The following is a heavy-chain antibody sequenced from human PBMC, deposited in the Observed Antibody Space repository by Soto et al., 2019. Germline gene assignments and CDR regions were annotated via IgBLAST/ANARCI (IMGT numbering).Heavy chain of an antibody. Sequence: SETLSLTCTVSGGSISSSSYYWGWIRQPPGKGLEWIGSIYYSGSTYYNPSLKSRVTISVDTSKNQFSLKLSSVTAADTAVYYCARHVIPTYYDYVWGSYRYNRYFDYWGQGTLVTVSS. CDR1: GGSISSSSYY. J-gene: IGHJ4*02. V-gene: IGHV4-39*01. CDR3: ARHVIPTYYDYVWGSYRYNRYFDY. D-gene: IGHD3-16*02. CDR2: IYYSGST.